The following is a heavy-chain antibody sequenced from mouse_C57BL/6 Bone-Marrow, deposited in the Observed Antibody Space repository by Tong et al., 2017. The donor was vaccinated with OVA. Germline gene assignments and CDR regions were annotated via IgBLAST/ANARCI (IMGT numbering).Heavy chain of an antibody. CDR2: IYPGDGDT. CDR3: ARSHGSRRFAY. J-gene: IGHJ3*01. V-gene: IGHV1-82*01. CDR1: GYTFTDYY. D-gene: IGHD1-1*01. Sequence: VQLQESGPVLVKPGASVKMSCKASGYTFTDYYMNWVKQRPGKGLEWIGRIYPGDGDTNYNGKFKGKATLTADKSSSTAYMQLSSLTSEDSAVYFCARSHGSRRFAYWGQGTLVTVSA.